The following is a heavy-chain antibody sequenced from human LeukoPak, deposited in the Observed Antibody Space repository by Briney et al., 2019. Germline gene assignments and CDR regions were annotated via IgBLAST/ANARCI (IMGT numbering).Heavy chain of an antibody. Sequence: SETLSLTCTVSGGSISSSSYFWGWIRQPPGKGLEWIGSIYYSGSTYYNPSLKSRVTISVDTSKNQFSLKLSSVTAADTAVYYCARRGSGSYYNKANFDYWGQGTLVTVSS. CDR2: IYYSGST. CDR3: ARRGSGSYYNKANFDY. CDR1: GGSISSSSYF. J-gene: IGHJ4*02. V-gene: IGHV4-39*07. D-gene: IGHD3-10*01.